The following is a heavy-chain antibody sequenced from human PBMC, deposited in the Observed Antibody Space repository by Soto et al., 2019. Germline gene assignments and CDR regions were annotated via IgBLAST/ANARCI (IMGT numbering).Heavy chain of an antibody. CDR3: ARDHGGSGSYPFLYYYYGMDV. J-gene: IGHJ6*02. CDR2: IWYDGSNK. Sequence: QVQLVESGGGVVQPGRSLRLSCAASGFTFSSYGMHWVRQAPGKGLEWVAVIWYDGSNKYYADSVKGRFTISRDNSKNTLYLQMNSLSAEDTAVYYCARDHGGSGSYPFLYYYYGMDVWGQGTTVTVSS. V-gene: IGHV3-33*01. CDR1: GFTFSSYG. D-gene: IGHD3-10*01.